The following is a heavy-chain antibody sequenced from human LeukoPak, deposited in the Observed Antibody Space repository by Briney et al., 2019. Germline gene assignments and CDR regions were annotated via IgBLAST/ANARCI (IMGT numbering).Heavy chain of an antibody. D-gene: IGHD4-17*01. CDR2: IYSGGST. V-gene: IGHV3-66*02. CDR3: ARGLYGDYVGWFDP. CDR1: GFTFSTNG. J-gene: IGHJ5*02. Sequence: GGSLRLSCAASGFTFSTNGMNWVRQAPGKGLEWVSVIYSGGSTYYADSVKGRFTISRDNSKNTLYLQMNSLRAEDTAVYYCARGLYGDYVGWFDPWGQGTLVTVSS.